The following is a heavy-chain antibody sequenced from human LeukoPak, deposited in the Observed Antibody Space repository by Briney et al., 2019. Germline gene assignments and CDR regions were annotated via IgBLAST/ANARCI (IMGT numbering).Heavy chain of an antibody. J-gene: IGHJ4*02. CDR1: GYTLTELS. D-gene: IGHD2-15*01. Sequence: ASVKVSCKVSGYTLTELSMHWVRQAPGKGLEWMGWISAYNGNTNYAQKLQGRVTMTTDTSTSTAYMELRSLRSDDTAVYYCARKLGYCSGGSCYLCDYWGQGTLVTVSS. CDR2: ISAYNGNT. V-gene: IGHV1-18*01. CDR3: ARKLGYCSGGSCYLCDY.